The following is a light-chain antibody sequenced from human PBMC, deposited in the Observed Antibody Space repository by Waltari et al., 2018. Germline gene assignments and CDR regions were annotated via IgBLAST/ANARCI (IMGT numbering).Light chain of an antibody. V-gene: IGKV3-20*01. CDR1: QSVSSNY. CDR3: QQYGSSFWT. CDR2: GAS. J-gene: IGKJ1*01. Sequence: EIVLTQSPGTLSLSPGDRATLSCRASQSVSSNYLAWYQQKPGQAPRLLIYGASSRATDIPDRFSGSGSGTDFTLTISRLEPEDFAVYYYQQYGSSFWTFGQGTKVEIK.